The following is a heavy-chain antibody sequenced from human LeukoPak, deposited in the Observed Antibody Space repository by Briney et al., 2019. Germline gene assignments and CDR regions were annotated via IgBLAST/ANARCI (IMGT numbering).Heavy chain of an antibody. CDR3: ARILFGDSRSWWIMDV. CDR2: MSRSSNYI. Sequence: GGSLRLSCAASGFTFSSYSMNWVRQAPGTGLEWVSSMSRSSNYIYYADSVKGRFTISRDNAKNSLYLQMNSLRAEDTAVYYCARILFGDSRSWWIMDVWGKGTTVTVSP. D-gene: IGHD6-13*01. V-gene: IGHV3-21*01. CDR1: GFTFSSYS. J-gene: IGHJ6*04.